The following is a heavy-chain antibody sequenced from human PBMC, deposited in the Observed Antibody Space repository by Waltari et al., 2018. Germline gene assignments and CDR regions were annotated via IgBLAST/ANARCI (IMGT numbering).Heavy chain of an antibody. J-gene: IGHJ6*03. D-gene: IGHD6-13*01. CDR1: GGTFSSYA. CDR2: IIPIFGTA. V-gene: IGHV1-69*12. CDR3: ARAMRRSAPYYSSRNYYMDV. Sequence: QVQLVQSGAEVKKPGSSVKVSCKASGGTFSSYAISWVRQAPGQGLEWMGGIIPIFGTANYAQKFQGRVTITADESTSTAYMELSSLRSEDTAVYYCARAMRRSAPYYSSRNYYMDVWGKGTTVTVSS.